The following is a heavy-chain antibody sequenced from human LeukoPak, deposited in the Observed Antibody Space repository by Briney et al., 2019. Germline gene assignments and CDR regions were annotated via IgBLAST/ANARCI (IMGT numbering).Heavy chain of an antibody. D-gene: IGHD6-13*01. Sequence: SETLSLTCSVSGGSISSYYWSWIRQPAGKGLEWIGRIYTSGSTNYNPSLKSRVTISVDTSKNQFSLKLSSVTAADTAVYYCARGVAASPEYWFDPWGQGTLVTVSS. CDR2: IYTSGST. J-gene: IGHJ5*02. CDR1: GGSISSYY. V-gene: IGHV4-4*07. CDR3: ARGVAASPEYWFDP.